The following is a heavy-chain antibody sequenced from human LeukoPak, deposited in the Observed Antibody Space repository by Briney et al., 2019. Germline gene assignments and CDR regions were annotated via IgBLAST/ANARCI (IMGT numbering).Heavy chain of an antibody. Sequence: ASVKVSCKASGYTFTGYYMHWVRQAPGQGLEWMGWINPNSGGTNYAQKFQGRVTMTRDTSISTAYMELSRLRSDDTAVYYCARDLPKTGYFGAFDICGQGTVVTVSS. V-gene: IGHV1-2*02. D-gene: IGHD2/OR15-2a*01. CDR2: INPNSGGT. J-gene: IGHJ3*02. CDR1: GYTFTGYY. CDR3: ARDLPKTGYFGAFDI.